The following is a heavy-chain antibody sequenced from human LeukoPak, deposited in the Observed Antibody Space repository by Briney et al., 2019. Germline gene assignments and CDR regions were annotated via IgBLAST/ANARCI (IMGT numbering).Heavy chain of an antibody. Sequence: SETLSLTCTVSGGSISSYYWSWIRQPPGKGLEWIGYIYYSGSTNYNPSLKSRVTISVDTSKNQFSLKLSSVTAADTAVYYCAGGYYYDSSAYFGRWGQGTLVTVSS. CDR3: AGGYYYDSSAYFGR. CDR1: GGSISSYY. V-gene: IGHV4-59*01. J-gene: IGHJ4*02. CDR2: IYYSGST. D-gene: IGHD3-22*01.